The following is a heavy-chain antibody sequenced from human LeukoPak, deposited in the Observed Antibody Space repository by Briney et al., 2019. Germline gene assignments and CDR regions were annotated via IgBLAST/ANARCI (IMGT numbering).Heavy chain of an antibody. V-gene: IGHV3-23*01. CDR1: GFTFSSYA. CDR3: ASPLTVDTAMGVDY. D-gene: IGHD5-18*01. Sequence: PGGSLRLSCTASGFTFSSYAMSWVRQAPGKGLEWVSAISGSGGSTYYADSVKGRFTISRDNSKNTLYLQMNSLRAEDTAVYYCASPLTVDTAMGVDYWGQGTLVTVSS. CDR2: ISGSGGST. J-gene: IGHJ4*02.